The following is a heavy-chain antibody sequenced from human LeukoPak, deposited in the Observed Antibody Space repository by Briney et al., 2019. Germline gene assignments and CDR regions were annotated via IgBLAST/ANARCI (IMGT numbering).Heavy chain of an antibody. CDR2: KYYIGNT. CDR3: ARLHRYCSGGSCYPSWY. J-gene: IGHJ4*02. V-gene: IGHV4-59*08. CDR1: GGSFSGYY. D-gene: IGHD2-15*01. Sequence: PSETLSLTCAAYGGSFSGYYWSWIRQPPGKGLEWIGYKYYIGNTNYNPSLKSRVTISVDTSKNQISLKLSSVTAADTAVYYCARLHRYCSGGSCYPSWYWGQGTLVTVSS.